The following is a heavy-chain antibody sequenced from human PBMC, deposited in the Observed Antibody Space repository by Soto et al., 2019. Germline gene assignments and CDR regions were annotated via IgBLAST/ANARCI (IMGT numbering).Heavy chain of an antibody. CDR3: ARGGDYGDYSIFRENY. D-gene: IGHD4-17*01. Sequence: GGSLRLSCAASGFTFSDYYMSWIRQAPGKGLEWVSYISSSGSTIYYADSVKGRFTISRDNAKNSLYLQMNSLRAEDTAVYYCARGGDYGDYSIFRENYWGQGTLVTVSS. CDR1: GFTFSDYY. V-gene: IGHV3-11*01. CDR2: ISSSGSTI. J-gene: IGHJ4*02.